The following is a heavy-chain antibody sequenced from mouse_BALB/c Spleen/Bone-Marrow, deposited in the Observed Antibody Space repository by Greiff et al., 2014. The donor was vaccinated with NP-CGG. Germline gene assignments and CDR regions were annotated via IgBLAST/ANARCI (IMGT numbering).Heavy chain of an antibody. Sequence: QVQLQQPGAELVKPGASVKLSCKASGYTFTSYYMYWVKQRPGQGLEWIGEINPSNGGTNFNEKFKSKATLTVDKSPSTAYMQLSSLTSEDSAVYYCTRSTMITYFDYWGQGTTLTVSS. CDR3: TRSTMITYFDY. D-gene: IGHD2-4*01. V-gene: IGHV1S81*02. CDR2: INPSNGGT. J-gene: IGHJ2*01. CDR1: GYTFTSYY.